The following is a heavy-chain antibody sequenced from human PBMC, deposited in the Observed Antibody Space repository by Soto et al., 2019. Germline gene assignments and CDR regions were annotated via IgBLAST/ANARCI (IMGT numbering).Heavy chain of an antibody. V-gene: IGHV4-30-4*01. CDR2: IYYSGST. D-gene: IGHD2-2*01. J-gene: IGHJ5*02. CDR3: ASALGYCSSTSCYPAGGVDP. Sequence: IRQPPGKGLEWIGYIYYSGSTYYNPSLKSRVTISVDTSKNQFSLKLSSVTAADTAVYYCASALGYCSSTSCYPAGGVDPWGQGTLVTVSS.